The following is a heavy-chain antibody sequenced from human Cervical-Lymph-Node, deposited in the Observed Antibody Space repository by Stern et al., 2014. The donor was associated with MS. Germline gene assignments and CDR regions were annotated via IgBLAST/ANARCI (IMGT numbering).Heavy chain of an antibody. J-gene: IGHJ4*02. V-gene: IGHV3-21*06. CDR3: ARVPMEWELLDYFDK. Sequence: EVQLVESGGGLVKPGGSLRLSCAASGFTFSRYSMNWVRQAPGKGLEWVSSISTSSTYIYYADSVKGRFTVSRDNAKNLLFLQMSSLGAEDTAVYYCARVPMEWELLDYFDKWGQGTLVTVSS. CDR1: GFTFSRYS. CDR2: ISTSSTYI. D-gene: IGHD1-26*01.